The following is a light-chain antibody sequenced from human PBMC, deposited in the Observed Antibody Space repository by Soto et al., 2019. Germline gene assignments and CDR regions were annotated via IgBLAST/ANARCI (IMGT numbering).Light chain of an antibody. V-gene: IGKV1-8*01. CDR1: QGISSY. Sequence: AIRMTQSPSSFSASTGDRVTITCRASQGISSYLAWYQQKPGKAPKLLIYAASTLQSGVPSRFSGSGSGTDFTLHISCLQSEDFATYYCQQYYSYPPTFGQGTKVEIK. J-gene: IGKJ1*01. CDR2: AAS. CDR3: QQYYSYPPT.